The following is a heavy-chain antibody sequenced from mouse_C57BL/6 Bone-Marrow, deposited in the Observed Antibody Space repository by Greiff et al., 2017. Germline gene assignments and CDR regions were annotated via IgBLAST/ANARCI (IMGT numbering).Heavy chain of an antibody. CDR3: ARHGYGNYFYAMDY. CDR1: GFTFSDYG. CDR2: ISNLAYSI. V-gene: IGHV5-15*01. J-gene: IGHJ4*01. Sequence: EVTLVESGGGLVQPGGSLKLSCAASGFTFSDYGMAWVRQAPRKGPEWVAFISNLAYSIYSADTVTGRFTISRENAKNTLYLEMSSLRSEYTAMYYCARHGYGNYFYAMDYWGQGTSVTVSS. D-gene: IGHD2-10*02.